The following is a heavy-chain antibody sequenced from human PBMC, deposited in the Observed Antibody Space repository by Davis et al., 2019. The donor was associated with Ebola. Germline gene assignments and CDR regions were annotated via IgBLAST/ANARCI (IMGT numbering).Heavy chain of an antibody. CDR3: AKDFSTNYYYYYGMDV. CDR1: GGSFSGYY. J-gene: IGHJ6*02. V-gene: IGHV3-30*18. D-gene: IGHD2-2*01. Sequence: LSLTCAVYGGSFSGYYWSWIRQAPGKGLEWVAVIWYDGSNKYYADSVKGRFTISRDNSKNTLYLQMNSLRAEDTALYYCAKDFSTNYYYYYGMDVWGQGTTVTVSS. CDR2: IWYDGSNK.